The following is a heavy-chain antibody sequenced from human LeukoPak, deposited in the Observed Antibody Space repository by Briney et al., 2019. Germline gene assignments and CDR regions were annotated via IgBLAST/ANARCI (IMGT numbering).Heavy chain of an antibody. CDR3: AKPGSWRNWFDP. CDR2: ISGSGGST. D-gene: IGHD1-26*01. J-gene: IGHJ5*02. Sequence: GGSLRLSCAASGFTFSSYGMSWVRQAPGKGLEWVSAISGSGGSTYYADSVKGRFTISRDNSKNTLYLQMNSLRAEDTAVYYCAKPGSWRNWFDPWGQGTLVTVSS. V-gene: IGHV3-23*01. CDR1: GFTFSSYG.